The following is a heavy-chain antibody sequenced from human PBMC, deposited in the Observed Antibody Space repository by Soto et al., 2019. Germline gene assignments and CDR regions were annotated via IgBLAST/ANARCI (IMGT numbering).Heavy chain of an antibody. V-gene: IGHV3-30*18. Sequence: QVQLVESGGGVVQPGRSLRLSCAASGFTFSSYGMHWVRQAPGKGLEWVAVISYDGSNKYYADSVKGRFTISRDNSKNTLYLQMNSLRAEETAVYYCAKDWGATGGGWGQGTLVTVSS. CDR1: GFTFSSYG. J-gene: IGHJ4*02. D-gene: IGHD1-26*01. CDR2: ISYDGSNK. CDR3: AKDWGATGGG.